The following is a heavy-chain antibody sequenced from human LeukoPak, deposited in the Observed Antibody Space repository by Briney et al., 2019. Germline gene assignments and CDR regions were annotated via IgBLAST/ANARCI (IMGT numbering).Heavy chain of an antibody. J-gene: IGHJ4*02. CDR3: ARDYDFWSGYIDN. CDR2: ISYDGSIK. CDR1: GFIFSSNG. D-gene: IGHD3-3*01. Sequence: GGSLRLSCAASGFIFSSNGMHWVRQAPGKGLEWVAVISYDGSIKYYADSVTGRFAISRDNSKNTLYLQMNSLTAEDTAVYYCARDYDFWSGYIDNWGQGTLVTVSS. V-gene: IGHV3-30*03.